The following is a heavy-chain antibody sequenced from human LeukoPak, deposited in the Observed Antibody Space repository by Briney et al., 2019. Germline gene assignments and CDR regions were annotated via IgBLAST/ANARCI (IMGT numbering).Heavy chain of an antibody. CDR1: GDSVSSNSAA. Sequence: SQTLSLTCAISGDSVSSNSAAWTWIRQSPSRGLEWLGRTYYRSKWYNDYAVSVKGRITINPDTSKNQFSLQLNSVTPEDTAVYYCARGRYQPLPYFDYWGQGTLVTVSS. CDR2: TYYRSKWYN. J-gene: IGHJ4*02. D-gene: IGHD2-2*01. CDR3: ARGRYQPLPYFDY. V-gene: IGHV6-1*01.